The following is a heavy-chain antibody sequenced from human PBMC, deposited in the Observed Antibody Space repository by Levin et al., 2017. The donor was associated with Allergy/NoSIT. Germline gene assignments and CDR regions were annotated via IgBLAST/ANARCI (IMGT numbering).Heavy chain of an antibody. CDR3: ASPDRSGWTRPMYILDY. CDR1: GFTFSNYA. Sequence: SCAASGFTFSNYAMNWVRQAPGKGLEWVAVISHDGKNEYYADSVKGRFTVSRDNSKNTVCLQMNSLRAEDTAVYYCASPDRSGWTRPMYILDYWGQGSLVAVSS. D-gene: IGHD6-19*01. J-gene: IGHJ4*02. CDR2: ISHDGKNE. V-gene: IGHV3-30*04.